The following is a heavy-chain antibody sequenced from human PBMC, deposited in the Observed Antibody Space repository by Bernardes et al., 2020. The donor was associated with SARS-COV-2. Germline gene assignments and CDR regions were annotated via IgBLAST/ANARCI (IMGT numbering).Heavy chain of an antibody. D-gene: IGHD3-10*01. J-gene: IGHJ4*02. V-gene: IGHV3-30*18. Sequence: GGSLRLSCAASGFTFSSYGMHWVRQAPGKGLEWVAVISYDGSNKYYADSVKGRFTISRDNSKNTLYLQMNSLRAEDTAVYYCAKSPRVRSSHSIDYWGQGTLVTVSS. CDR1: GFTFSSYG. CDR3: AKSPRVRSSHSIDY. CDR2: ISYDGSNK.